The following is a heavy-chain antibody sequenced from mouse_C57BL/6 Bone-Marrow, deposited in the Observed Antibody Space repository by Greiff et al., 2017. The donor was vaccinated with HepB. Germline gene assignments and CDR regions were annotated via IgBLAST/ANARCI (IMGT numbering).Heavy chain of an antibody. V-gene: IGHV5-9*01. Sequence: EVQLVESGGGLVKPGGSLKLSCAASGFTFSSYTMSWVRQTPEKRLEWVATISGGGGNTYYPDSVKGRFTISRDNAKNTLYLQMSSLRSEDTALYYCARQTRFAYWGQGTLVTVSA. J-gene: IGHJ3*01. CDR1: GFTFSSYT. CDR2: ISGGGGNT. CDR3: ARQTRFAY.